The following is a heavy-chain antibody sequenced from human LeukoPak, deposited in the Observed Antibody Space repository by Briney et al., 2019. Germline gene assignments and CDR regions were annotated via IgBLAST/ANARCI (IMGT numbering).Heavy chain of an antibody. CDR2: IYHSGST. D-gene: IGHD6-13*01. CDR1: GGPISSYY. J-gene: IGHJ3*02. V-gene: IGHV4-59*12. CDR3: ARDIAAADKGDAFDI. Sequence: SETLSLTCTVSGGPISSYYWSWIRQPPGKGLEWIGYIYHSGSTYYNPSLKSRVTISVDRSKNQFSLKLSSVTAADTAVYYCARDIAAADKGDAFDIWGQGTMVTVSS.